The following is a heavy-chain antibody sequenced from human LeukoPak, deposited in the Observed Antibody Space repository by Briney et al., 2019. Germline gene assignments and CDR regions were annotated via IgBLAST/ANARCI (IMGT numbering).Heavy chain of an antibody. CDR2: ISGSGGST. CDR1: GFTFSSYA. D-gene: IGHD6-6*01. Sequence: GGSLRLSCAASGFTFSSYAMSWVRQAPGKGLEGVSAISGSGGSTYYADSVKGRFTISRDNSKNTLYLQMNSLRAEDTAVYYCARARPVVYERWFDPWGQGTLVTVSS. J-gene: IGHJ5*02. CDR3: ARARPVVYERWFDP. V-gene: IGHV3-23*01.